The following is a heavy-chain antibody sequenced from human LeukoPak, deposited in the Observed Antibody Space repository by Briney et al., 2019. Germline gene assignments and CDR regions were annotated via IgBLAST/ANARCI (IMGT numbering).Heavy chain of an antibody. CDR2: IYSNGST. CDR1: GGSISSFY. J-gene: IGHJ6*03. CDR3: ARRYCNSISCYHMDV. D-gene: IGHD2-2*01. Sequence: SETLSLTCTVSGGSISSFYWSWIRQSPGKGLEWIGFIYSNGSTNYNPSLKGRATISVDTSKNQFSLKLSSMTAADTAVYYCARRYCNSISCYHMDVWGKGTTVTVSS. V-gene: IGHV4-4*09.